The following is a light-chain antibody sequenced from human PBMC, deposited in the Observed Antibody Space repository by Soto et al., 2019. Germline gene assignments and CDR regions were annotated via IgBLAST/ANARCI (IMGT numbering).Light chain of an antibody. CDR3: QQYDKLPRT. CDR2: DAS. V-gene: IGKV1-33*01. CDR1: QDISNY. Sequence: DIQMTQSPSSLSASVGDRVTITCQASQDISNYLNWYQQKPGKAPKLLIYDASNLETGIPSRFSGSGSGTDFTFTISSLPPEDIATYYCQQYDKLPRTFGQGTRLEIK. J-gene: IGKJ5*01.